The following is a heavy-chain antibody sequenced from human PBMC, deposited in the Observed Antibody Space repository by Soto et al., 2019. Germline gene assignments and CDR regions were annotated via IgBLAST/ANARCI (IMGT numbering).Heavy chain of an antibody. CDR3: ASIAAAIYYFDY. CDR2: ISYDGSNK. J-gene: IGHJ4*02. V-gene: IGHV3-30*03. D-gene: IGHD6-13*01. Sequence: LRLSCAASGFTFSSYGMHWVRQAPGKGLEWVAVISYDGSNKYYADSVKGRFTISRDNSKNTLYLQMNSLRAEDTAVYYCASIAAAIYYFDYWGQGTLVTVSS. CDR1: GFTFSSYG.